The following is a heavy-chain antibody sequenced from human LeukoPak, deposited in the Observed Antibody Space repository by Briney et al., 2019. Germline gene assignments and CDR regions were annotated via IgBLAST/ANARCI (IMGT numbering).Heavy chain of an antibody. V-gene: IGHV3-30-3*01. Sequence: PGGSLRLSCRASGVTFSTSVLSWVRQAPGKGLEWVAVISYDGSNKYYADSVKGRFTISRDNSKNTLYLQMNSLRAEDTAVYYCARDREAPTVTTLPVYWGQGTLVTVSS. CDR2: ISYDGSNK. D-gene: IGHD4-17*01. CDR1: GVTFSTSV. CDR3: ARDREAPTVTTLPVY. J-gene: IGHJ4*02.